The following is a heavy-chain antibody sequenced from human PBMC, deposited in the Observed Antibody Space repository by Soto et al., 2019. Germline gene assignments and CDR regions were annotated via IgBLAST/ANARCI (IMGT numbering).Heavy chain of an antibody. D-gene: IGHD6-6*01. CDR1: GYTFTSYD. J-gene: IGHJ6*03. CDR3: ARQYSSSSLFWPPYYYYYMDV. CDR2: MNPNSGNT. Sequence: GASVKVSCKASGYTFTSYDINWVRQATGQGLEWMGWMNPNSGNTGYAQKFQGRVTMTRNTSISTAYMELNSLRSEDTAVYYCARQYSSSSLFWPPYYYYYMDVWGKGTTVTVSS. V-gene: IGHV1-8*01.